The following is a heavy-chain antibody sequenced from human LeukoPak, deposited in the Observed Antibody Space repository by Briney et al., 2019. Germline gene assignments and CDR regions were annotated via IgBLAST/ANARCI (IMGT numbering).Heavy chain of an antibody. V-gene: IGHV4-59*08. D-gene: IGHD2-15*01. J-gene: IGHJ4*02. CDR3: ARVQYCSGGSCHSLRLFDQ. CDR1: GGSITDYY. Sequence: SETLSLTCTVSGGSITDYYWSWIRHSSGKGLEWIGYMYYSGSAYYSPSLKTRVTISVDTSKNQFSLKLTSVTAADTAVYYCARVQYCSGGSCHSLRLFDQWGQGTLVTVSS. CDR2: MYYSGSA.